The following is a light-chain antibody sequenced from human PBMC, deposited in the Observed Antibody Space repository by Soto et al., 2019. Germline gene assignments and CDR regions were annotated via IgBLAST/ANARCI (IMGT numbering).Light chain of an antibody. CDR2: SSS. CDR3: QQSYSLPFT. Sequence: DIQMTQSPSSISASVGDRVIITCRASQTIDNYLNWYQQKPGKAPDLLIYSSSRLQSGAPSRFSGSGSATDFSLTINGLQPEDFATYFCQQSYSLPFTFGPGTKV. J-gene: IGKJ3*01. CDR1: QTIDNY. V-gene: IGKV1-39*01.